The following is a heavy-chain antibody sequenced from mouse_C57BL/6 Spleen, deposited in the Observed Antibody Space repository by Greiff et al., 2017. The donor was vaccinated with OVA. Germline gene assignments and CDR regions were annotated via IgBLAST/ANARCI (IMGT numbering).Heavy chain of an antibody. CDR2: IHPNSGST. CDR3: ARLYGNYQAWLAY. Sequence: QVQLQQPGAELVKPGASVKLSCKASGYTFTSYWMHWVKQRPGQGLEWIGMIHPNSGSTNYNEKFKSKATLTVDKSSSTAYMQLSSLTSEDSAVYYCARLYGNYQAWLAYWGQGTLVTVSA. D-gene: IGHD2-10*02. V-gene: IGHV1-64*01. CDR1: GYTFTSYW. J-gene: IGHJ3*01.